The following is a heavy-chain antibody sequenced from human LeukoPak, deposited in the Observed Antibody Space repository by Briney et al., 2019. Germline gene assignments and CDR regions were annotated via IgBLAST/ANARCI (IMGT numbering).Heavy chain of an antibody. J-gene: IGHJ4*02. V-gene: IGHV3-23*01. Sequence: GGSLRLSCAASGFTFSSYAMSWVRQAPGKGLEWVSAISGSGGSTYYADSVKGRFTISRDNSKNTLYLQMNSLRAEDTAVYYCAKDEEANPGDSHITQYWGQGTLVTVSS. CDR2: ISGSGGST. CDR1: GFTFSSYA. D-gene: IGHD2-21*02. CDR3: AKDEEANPGDSHITQY.